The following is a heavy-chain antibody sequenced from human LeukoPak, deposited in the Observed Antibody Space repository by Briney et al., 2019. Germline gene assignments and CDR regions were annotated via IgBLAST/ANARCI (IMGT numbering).Heavy chain of an antibody. D-gene: IGHD5-12*01. J-gene: IGHJ4*02. Sequence: GGSLRLSCAASGFAFSGSAIHWVRQAPGEGLEWVANINQGGSVQYYMDSVKGRFTISRDDAKNSLYVQMNSLRDEDTAVYYCARVEYSGWNLEYWGQGTLVTVSS. CDR2: INQGGSVQ. CDR3: ARVEYSGWNLEY. CDR1: GFAFSGSA. V-gene: IGHV3-7*01.